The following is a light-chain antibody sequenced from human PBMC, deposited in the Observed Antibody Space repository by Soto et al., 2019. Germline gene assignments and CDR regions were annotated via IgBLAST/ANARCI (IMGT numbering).Light chain of an antibody. Sequence: EIVLTQSPGTLSLSPGERATLSCRTSQSLSSNYLAWYQQIPGQAPRLLIYGASSRATGIPDRFSGSGSGTDFTLTINRLEPGDFAVYYCQQFATSPRTFGQGTKVEIK. J-gene: IGKJ1*01. V-gene: IGKV3-20*01. CDR1: QSLSSNY. CDR2: GAS. CDR3: QQFATSPRT.